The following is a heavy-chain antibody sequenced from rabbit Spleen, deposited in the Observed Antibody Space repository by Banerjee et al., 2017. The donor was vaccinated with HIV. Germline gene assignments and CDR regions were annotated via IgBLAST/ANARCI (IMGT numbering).Heavy chain of an antibody. D-gene: IGHD4-2*01. CDR1: GFSFSSGYY. J-gene: IGHJ4*01. Sequence: QSLEESGGDLVKPGASLTLTCTASGFSFSSGYYMCWVRQAPGKGPEWIACIYAGSSGSTYYASWAKGRFAISKTSSTTVTLQMPSLTAADAATYFCARGYVGWHYWGHYFDLWGPGTLVTVS. CDR3: ARGYVGWHYWGHYFDL. V-gene: IGHV1S40*01. CDR2: IYAGSSGST.